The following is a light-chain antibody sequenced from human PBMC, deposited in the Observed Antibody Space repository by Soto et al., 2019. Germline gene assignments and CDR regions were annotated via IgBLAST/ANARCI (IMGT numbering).Light chain of an antibody. CDR3: QQYKSYST. CDR2: EAS. J-gene: IGKJ1*01. Sequence: DIQMTQSPSTLSAFEGAGVTITGRAGQNINKWLAWYQQKPGKAPKLLIYEASTLEGGVPSRFSGSGSGTEFTLTISSLQPDDFATYWCQQYKSYSTFGQGTKMDIK. CDR1: QNINKW. V-gene: IGKV1-5*03.